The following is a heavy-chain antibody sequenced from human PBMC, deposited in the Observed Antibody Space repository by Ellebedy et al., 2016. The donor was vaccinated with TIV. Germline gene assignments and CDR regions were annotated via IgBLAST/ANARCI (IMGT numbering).Heavy chain of an antibody. J-gene: IGHJ4*02. V-gene: IGHV3-7*03. D-gene: IGHD5-12*01. CDR2: IGEDGSEK. CDR3: TRGGYHLPDY. Sequence: PGGSLRLSCAGSGYIFNNYWMTWVRQAPGKGLEWVANIGEDGSEKHYVDSVKGRFTISRDNARNSLYLQMNSLRAEDTAVYFCTRGGYHLPDYWGQGTLVTVSS. CDR1: GYIFNNYW.